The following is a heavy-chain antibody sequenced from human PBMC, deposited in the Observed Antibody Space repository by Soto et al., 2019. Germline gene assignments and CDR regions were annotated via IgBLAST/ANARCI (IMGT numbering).Heavy chain of an antibody. Sequence: GGSLRLSCEASGFTFSRYAMSWVRQAPGKGLEWVSSITATDGTRDYADSVKGRFTISRDNSKNTLYLHMNSLRAEDTAVYYCAKELLAVFDHWFGPWGQGTLVTVSS. CDR3: AKELLAVFDHWFGP. CDR2: ITATDGTR. D-gene: IGHD2-15*01. CDR1: GFTFSRYA. V-gene: IGHV3-23*01. J-gene: IGHJ5*02.